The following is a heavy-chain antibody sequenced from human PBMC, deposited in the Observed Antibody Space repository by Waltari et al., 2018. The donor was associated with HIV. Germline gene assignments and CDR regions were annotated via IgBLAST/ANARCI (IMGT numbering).Heavy chain of an antibody. V-gene: IGHV4-34*01. CDR3: ARLQIVVVVAATGYWFDP. D-gene: IGHD2-15*01. CDR2: INHSGST. CDR1: GGSFSGYY. Sequence: QVQLQQWGAGLLKPSETLSLTCAVYGGSFSGYYWSWIRQPPGKGLEWIGEINHSGSTNYNPSLKSRVTISVDTSKNQFSLKLSSVTAADTAVYYCARLQIVVVVAATGYWFDPWGQGTLVTVSS. J-gene: IGHJ5*02.